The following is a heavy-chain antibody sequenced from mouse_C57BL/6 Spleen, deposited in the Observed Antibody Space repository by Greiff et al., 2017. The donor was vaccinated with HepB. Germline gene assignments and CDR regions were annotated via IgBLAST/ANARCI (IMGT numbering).Heavy chain of an antibody. J-gene: IGHJ4*01. V-gene: IGHV1-80*01. CDR1: GYAFSSYW. Sequence: VQLQQSGAELVKPGASVKISCKASGYAFSSYWMNWVKQRPGKGLEWIGQIYPGDGDTNYNGKFKGKATLTADKSSSTAYMQLSSLTSEDSAVYFCARLDYYGSSYGAMDYWGQGTSVTSSS. D-gene: IGHD1-1*01. CDR2: IYPGDGDT. CDR3: ARLDYYGSSYGAMDY.